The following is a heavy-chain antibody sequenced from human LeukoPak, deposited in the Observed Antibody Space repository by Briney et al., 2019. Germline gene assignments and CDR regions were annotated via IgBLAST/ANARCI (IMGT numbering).Heavy chain of an antibody. V-gene: IGHV4-61*01. D-gene: IGHD1-26*01. CDR3: ARERWELRGWYFDL. CDR1: GGSISSSSYY. Sequence: SETLSLTCTVSGGSISSSSYYWSWIRQPPGKGLEWIGYIYYSGSTNYNPSLKSRVTISVDTSKNQFSLKLSSVTAADTAVYYCARERWELRGWYFDLWGRGTLVTVSS. J-gene: IGHJ2*01. CDR2: IYYSGST.